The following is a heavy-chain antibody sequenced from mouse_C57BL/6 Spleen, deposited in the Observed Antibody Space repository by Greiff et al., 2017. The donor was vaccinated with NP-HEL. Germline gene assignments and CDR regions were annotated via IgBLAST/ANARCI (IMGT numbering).Heavy chain of an antibody. CDR2: IDPSDSET. Sequence: VQLQQPGAELVRPGSSVKLSCKASGYTFTSYWMHWVKQRPIQGLEWIGNIDPSDSETHYNQKFKDKATLTVDKSSSTAYMQLSSLTSEDSAVYYCARVGGNYGSKYYAMDYWGQGTSVTVSS. V-gene: IGHV1-52*01. CDR3: ARVGGNYGSKYYAMDY. CDR1: GYTFTSYW. J-gene: IGHJ4*01. D-gene: IGHD1-1*01.